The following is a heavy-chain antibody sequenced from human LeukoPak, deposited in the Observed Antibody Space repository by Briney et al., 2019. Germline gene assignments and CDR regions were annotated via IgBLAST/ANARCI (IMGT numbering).Heavy chain of an antibody. CDR3: ARRPLIVGATEDY. D-gene: IGHD1-26*01. J-gene: IGHJ4*02. CDR1: GGSISSGGYY. V-gene: IGHV4-30-2*01. Sequence: SSETLSLTCTVSGGSISSGGYYWSWIRQPPGKGLEWIGYIYHSGSTYYNPSLKSRVTISVDRSKNQFSLKLSSVTAADTAVYYCARRPLIVGATEDYWGQGTLVTVSS. CDR2: IYHSGST.